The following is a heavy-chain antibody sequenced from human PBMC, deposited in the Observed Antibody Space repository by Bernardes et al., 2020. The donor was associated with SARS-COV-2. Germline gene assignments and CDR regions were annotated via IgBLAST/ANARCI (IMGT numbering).Heavy chain of an antibody. Sequence: SVKVSCEASGYTFGGYHIHWVRQAPGQGLERMGYINPYNGDTDSAQRFQGRVTLTRDTSINTAYMELNSLKSDDTAVYYCAREDWHYDSWGQGTLVTVSS. CDR1: GYTFGGYH. CDR3: AREDWHYDS. D-gene: IGHD1-7*01. J-gene: IGHJ5*01. CDR2: INPYNGDT. V-gene: IGHV1-2*02.